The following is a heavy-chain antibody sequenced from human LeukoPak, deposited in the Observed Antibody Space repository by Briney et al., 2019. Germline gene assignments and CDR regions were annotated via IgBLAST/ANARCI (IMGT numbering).Heavy chain of an antibody. D-gene: IGHD2-2*02. CDR2: ISGSGGST. CDR3: ARDGYCSSTSCYRAYNWFDP. Sequence: GGSLRLSCAASGFTFSDHYMAWVRQAPGKGLEWVSAISGSGGSTYYADSVKGRFTISRDNSKNTLYLQMNSLRAEDTAVYYCARDGYCSSTSCYRAYNWFDPWGQGTLVTVSS. J-gene: IGHJ5*02. V-gene: IGHV3-23*01. CDR1: GFTFSDHY.